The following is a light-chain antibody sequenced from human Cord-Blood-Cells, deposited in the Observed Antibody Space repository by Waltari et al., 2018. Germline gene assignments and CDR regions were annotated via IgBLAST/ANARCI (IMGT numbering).Light chain of an antibody. CDR3: QQYYSYSLT. V-gene: IGKV1-5*01. CDR1: QSISSW. CDR2: YAS. Sequence: DIQMTQSPSTRSASVGERVTIHCRASQSISSWLAWYQQKPGKAPKLLVYYASSLESGVPSRFSGSGSGTAFTLTIISLQLDDFATYYCQQYYSYSLTFGPWTKVDIK. J-gene: IGKJ3*01.